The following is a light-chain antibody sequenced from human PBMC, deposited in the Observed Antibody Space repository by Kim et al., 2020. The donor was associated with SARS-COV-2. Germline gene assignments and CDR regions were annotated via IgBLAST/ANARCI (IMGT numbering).Light chain of an antibody. Sequence: ASVGERITITCRAIQGISEYLAWYQQRPGKVPKLLIYGASVLQSGAPSRFSGSGSGTVFTLTISRLQPEDVGTYYCQKYNSAPRTFGQGTKVYIK. V-gene: IGKV1-27*01. J-gene: IGKJ1*01. CDR2: GAS. CDR3: QKYNSAPRT. CDR1: QGISEY.